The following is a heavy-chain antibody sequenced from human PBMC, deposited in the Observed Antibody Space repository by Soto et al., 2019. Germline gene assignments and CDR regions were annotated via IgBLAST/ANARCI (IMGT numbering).Heavy chain of an antibody. D-gene: IGHD4-4*01. CDR1: GGSVSSGIYY. CDR3: ARAVGYSEVDHYYYYAMDV. Sequence: QVQLQESGPGLVKPSETLSLTCTVSGGSVSSGIYYWSWIRQSPGKGLEWIGYIYYSGSTNYNPSLKSRVTISIDTSTNQFSLKLTSVTAADTAVYYCARAVGYSEVDHYYYYAMDVWGQGTTVTVSS. V-gene: IGHV4-61*01. J-gene: IGHJ6*02. CDR2: IYYSGST.